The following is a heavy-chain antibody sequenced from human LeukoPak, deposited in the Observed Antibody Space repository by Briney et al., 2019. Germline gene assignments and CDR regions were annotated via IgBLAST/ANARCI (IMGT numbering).Heavy chain of an antibody. CDR2: IISDARTT. CDR3: ARGASGGNWFDP. J-gene: IGHJ5*02. V-gene: IGHV3-74*01. D-gene: IGHD4-23*01. Sequence: GGSLRLSRAASGFTFSRYWMHWVRQAPGKGLVWVSRIISDARTTIYADSVKGRFTISRDNAKNTLYLQMNSLRAEDTAVYYCARGASGGNWFDPWGQGTLVTVSS. CDR1: GFTFSRYW.